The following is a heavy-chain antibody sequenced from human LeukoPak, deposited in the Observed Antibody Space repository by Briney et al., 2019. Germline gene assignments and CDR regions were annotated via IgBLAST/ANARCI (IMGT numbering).Heavy chain of an antibody. Sequence: ASVKVSCKASGYTFTGYYMHWVRQAPGQGLEWMGWINPNSGGTNYAQKLQGRVTMTTDTSTSTAYMELRSLRSDDTAVYYCASPPGAAPDIDAFDIWGQGTMVTVSS. D-gene: IGHD6-13*01. CDR1: GYTFTGYY. V-gene: IGHV1-2*02. J-gene: IGHJ3*02. CDR3: ASPPGAAPDIDAFDI. CDR2: INPNSGGT.